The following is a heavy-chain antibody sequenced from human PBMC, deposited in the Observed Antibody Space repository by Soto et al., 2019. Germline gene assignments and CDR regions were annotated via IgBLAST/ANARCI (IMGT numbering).Heavy chain of an antibody. CDR2: ISSSGRLT. D-gene: IGHD2-21*02. CDR1: GFTFSDYY. J-gene: IGHJ5*01. V-gene: IGHV3-11*06. CDR3: ARVRDGDHAFDF. Sequence: QVQLVESGGGLAKPGGSLRLSCAVSGFTFSDYYMTWIRQAPGKGLEWVSCISSSGRLTNYADTVKGRFTISRDNSKKSLYLHMHSLKAEDTAVYYCARVRDGDHAFDFWGQGTLVKVSS.